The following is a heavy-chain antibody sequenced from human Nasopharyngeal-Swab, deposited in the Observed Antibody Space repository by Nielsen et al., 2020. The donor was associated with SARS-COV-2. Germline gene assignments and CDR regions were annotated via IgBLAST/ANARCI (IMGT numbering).Heavy chain of an antibody. D-gene: IGHD2-21*01. Sequence: RQAPGKGLEWMGEINHSGSTNYNPSLKSRVTISVDTSKNQFSLKLSSVTAADTAVYYCARAGDIRYYYYGMDVRGQGTTVTVSS. J-gene: IGHJ6*02. CDR2: INHSGST. V-gene: IGHV4-34*01. CDR3: ARAGDIRYYYYGMDV.